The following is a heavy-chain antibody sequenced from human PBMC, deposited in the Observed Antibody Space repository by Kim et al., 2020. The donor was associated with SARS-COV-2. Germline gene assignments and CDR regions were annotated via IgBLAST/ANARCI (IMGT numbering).Heavy chain of an antibody. Sequence: SLNSRVTISVDTSKNQFSLKLSSVPAADTAVYYCARGDTIFGVVINAFDIWGQGTMVTVSS. V-gene: IGHV4-31*02. J-gene: IGHJ3*02. D-gene: IGHD3-3*01. CDR3: ARGDTIFGVVINAFDI.